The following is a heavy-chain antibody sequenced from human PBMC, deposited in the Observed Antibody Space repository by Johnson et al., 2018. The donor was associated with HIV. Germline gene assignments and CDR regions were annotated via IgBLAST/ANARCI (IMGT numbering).Heavy chain of an antibody. J-gene: IGHJ3*01. CDR3: ARTIGDRPGGAFDV. CDR2: MYSGGST. V-gene: IGHV3-66*01. CDR1: GFTVSGNY. Sequence: MQLVESGGGLVQPGGSLRLSCVASGFTVSGNYMSWVRQAPGKGLEWVSVMYSGGSTYCADSVEGRFTISRDNSKNTVSLQMHSLKAEDTGLYYCARTIGDRPGGAFDVWGQGTMVTVSS. D-gene: IGHD6-6*01.